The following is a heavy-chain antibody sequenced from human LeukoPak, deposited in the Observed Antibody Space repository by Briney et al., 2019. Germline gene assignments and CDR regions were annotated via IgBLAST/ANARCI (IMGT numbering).Heavy chain of an antibody. J-gene: IGHJ3*02. CDR1: GYTFTGYY. CDR3: AREKGEPGAFDI. D-gene: IGHD1-26*01. V-gene: IGHV1-2*02. CDR2: INPNSGGT. Sequence: ASVKVSCKASGYTFTGYYMHWVRQAPGQGLEWMGWINPNSGGTNYAQKFQGRVTMTRDTSISTAYMELSRLRSDDTAVYYCAREKGEPGAFDIWDQGTMVIVSS.